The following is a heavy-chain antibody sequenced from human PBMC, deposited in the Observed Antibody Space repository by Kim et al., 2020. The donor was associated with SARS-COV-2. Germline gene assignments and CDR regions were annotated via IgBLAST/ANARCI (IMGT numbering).Heavy chain of an antibody. V-gene: IGHV4-34*01. CDR3: ARGNTISHFYYYYYAMDV. J-gene: IGHJ6*01. CDR1: GGSFSGYY. CDR2: INHSGST. Sequence: SETLSLTCAVYGGSFSGYYWSWIRQPPGKGLEWVGEINHSGSTNYNPSLKSRVTISVYTSKNQFSLKLSSVTAADTAVYYCARGNTISHFYYYYYAMDV. D-gene: IGHD3-9*01.